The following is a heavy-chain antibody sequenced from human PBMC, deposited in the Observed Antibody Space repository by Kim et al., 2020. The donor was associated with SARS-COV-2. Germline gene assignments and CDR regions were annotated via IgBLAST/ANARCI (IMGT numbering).Heavy chain of an antibody. CDR2: ISCDGGCT. J-gene: IGHJ6*02. Sequence: GGSLRLSCAASGFTFTDYYMSWVRQAPGKGLEWVSSISCDGGCTYYAASVMGRFTVSRDNSKNTLSLQMSSLRADDTAVYYCAKGDCGSGSCAGDVWG. CDR1: GFTFTDYY. CDR3: AKGDCGSGSCAGDV. D-gene: IGHD2-15*01. V-gene: IGHV3-23*01.